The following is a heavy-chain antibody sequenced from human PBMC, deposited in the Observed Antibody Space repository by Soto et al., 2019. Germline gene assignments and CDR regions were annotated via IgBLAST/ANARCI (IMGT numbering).Heavy chain of an antibody. CDR1: GGSISSYY. J-gene: IGHJ5*02. CDR3: ARLQSSSWYRPRWFDP. V-gene: IGHV4-59*08. CDR2: IYYSGST. Sequence: SETLSLTCTVSGGSISSYYWSWIRQPPGKGLEWIGYIYYSGSTNYNPSLKSRVTISVDTSKNQFSLKLSSVTAADTAVYYCARLQSSSWYRPRWFDPWGQGTLVTVSS. D-gene: IGHD6-13*01.